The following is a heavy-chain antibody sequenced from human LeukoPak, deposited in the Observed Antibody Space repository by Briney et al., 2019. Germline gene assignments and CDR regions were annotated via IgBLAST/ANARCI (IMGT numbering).Heavy chain of an antibody. D-gene: IGHD2-15*01. CDR2: IRSKAYGGTT. Sequence: GGSLRLSCTASGFTFGDYAMSWVRQAPGKGLEWVGFIRSKAYGGTTEYAASVKGRFTISRDDSKSMAYLQMNSLKTEDTAVYYCTRTPALDPWGQGTLVTVSS. CDR1: GFTFGDYA. J-gene: IGHJ5*02. V-gene: IGHV3-49*04. CDR3: TRTPALDP.